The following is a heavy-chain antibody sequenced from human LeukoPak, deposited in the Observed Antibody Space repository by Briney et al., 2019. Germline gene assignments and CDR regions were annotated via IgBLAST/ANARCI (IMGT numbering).Heavy chain of an antibody. Sequence: GGSLRLSCAASGFTFSSYGTHWVRQAPGKGLEWVAFIRYDGSNKYYADSVKGRFTISRDNSKNTLYLQMNSLGAEDTAVYYCAKNYRHSSSSLYFDYWGQGTLVTVSS. J-gene: IGHJ4*02. CDR3: AKNYRHSSSSLYFDY. D-gene: IGHD6-6*01. CDR2: IRYDGSNK. CDR1: GFTFSSYG. V-gene: IGHV3-30*02.